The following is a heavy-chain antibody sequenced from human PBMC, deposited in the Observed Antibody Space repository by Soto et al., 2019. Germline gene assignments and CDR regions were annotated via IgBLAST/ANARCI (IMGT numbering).Heavy chain of an antibody. CDR3: TTGLVKGRGAFDI. J-gene: IGHJ3*02. D-gene: IGHD2-21*01. CDR1: GFTFSNAW. CDR2: IKSKTDGGTT. Sequence: SLRLSFAASGFTFSNAWMNWVRQAPGKGLEWVGRIKSKTDGGTTDYAAPVKGRFTISRDDSKNTLYLQMNSLKTEDTAVYYCTTGLVKGRGAFDIWGQGTMVTVSS. V-gene: IGHV3-15*07.